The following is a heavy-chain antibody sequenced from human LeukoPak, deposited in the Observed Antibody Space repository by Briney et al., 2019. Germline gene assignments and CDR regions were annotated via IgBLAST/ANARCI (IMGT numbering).Heavy chain of an antibody. D-gene: IGHD4-23*01. CDR1: GGSFSGYY. CDR3: ARAHRYGGYYYYYYMDV. J-gene: IGHJ6*03. Sequence: SETLSLTCAVYGGSFSGYYWSWIRQPPGKGLEWIGEINHSGSTNYNPSLKSRVTISVDTSKNQFSLKLSSVTAADTAVYYCARAHRYGGYYYYYYMDVWGKGTTVTVSS. V-gene: IGHV4-34*01. CDR2: INHSGST.